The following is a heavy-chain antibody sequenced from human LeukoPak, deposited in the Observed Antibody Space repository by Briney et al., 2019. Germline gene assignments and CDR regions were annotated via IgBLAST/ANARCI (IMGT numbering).Heavy chain of an antibody. CDR2: ISAYNGNT. Sequence: ASVKVSCKASGYTFTSYGISWVRQAPGQGLEWMGWISAYNGNTNYAQKLQGRVTMTTDTSTSTAYMELRSLRSDDTAVYYCARTGSRPYYYYGMDVWGQGTTVTVSS. V-gene: IGHV1-18*01. CDR1: GYTFTSYG. CDR3: ARTGSRPYYYYGMDV. J-gene: IGHJ6*02. D-gene: IGHD3-10*01.